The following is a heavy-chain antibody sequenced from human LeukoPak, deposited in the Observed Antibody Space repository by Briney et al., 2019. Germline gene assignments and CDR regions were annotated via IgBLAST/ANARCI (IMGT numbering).Heavy chain of an antibody. CDR1: GFTFSSYA. CDR2: FSETNSGT. D-gene: IGHD2/OR15-2a*01. J-gene: IGHJ4*02. V-gene: IGHV3-23*01. CDR3: AKVVRTGNSMFDF. Sequence: GGSLRLSCAASGFTFSSYAMSWVRQAPGKGLESVSGFSETNSGTYYADSVKGRFTISRDNSRNTLYLQMNSLGAEDTAEYFCAKVVRTGNSMFDFWGQGTLVTVSS.